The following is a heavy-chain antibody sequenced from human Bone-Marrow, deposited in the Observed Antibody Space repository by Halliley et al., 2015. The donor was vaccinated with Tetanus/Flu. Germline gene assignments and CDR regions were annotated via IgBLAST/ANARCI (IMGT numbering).Heavy chain of an antibody. CDR1: GDSIIATTYY. CDR2: FYYGGGA. J-gene: IGHJ4*02. D-gene: IGHD3-16*01. V-gene: IGHV4-39*07. CDR3: AGGHLGGDY. Sequence: LSLTCTVSGDSIIATTYYWAWIRQPPGKGLEWIGSFYYGGGAYYNPSLESRVTISVDTSKNQFSLKVTSVTAADTAVYFCAGGHLGGDYWGQGTLVTVSS.